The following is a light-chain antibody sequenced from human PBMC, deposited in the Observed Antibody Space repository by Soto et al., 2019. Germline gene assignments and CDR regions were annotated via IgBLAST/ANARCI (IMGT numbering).Light chain of an antibody. CDR1: QSVSSSY. CDR2: GAS. CDR3: QQYGASRLT. V-gene: IGKV3-20*01. J-gene: IGKJ5*01. Sequence: EIVLTQSPGTLSLSPGERATLSCRASQSVSSSYLAWYQQKPGQAPRLLISGASSRATGISDRFSGGGSGTDFTLTISRLEPEDFAVYYCQQYGASRLTFGHGTRLEI.